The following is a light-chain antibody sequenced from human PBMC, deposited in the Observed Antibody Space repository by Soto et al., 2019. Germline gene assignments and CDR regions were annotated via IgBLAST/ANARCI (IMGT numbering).Light chain of an antibody. CDR1: SSDVGSDNL. CDR2: EVS. CDR3: CSYAGSITYV. J-gene: IGLJ1*01. Sequence: QSALTQPASVSGSPGQSITISCTGTSSDVGSDNLVPWYQQHPGKAPKFIIYEVSQRPAGVSYRFSGSKSGNTAYLTISGLQAEDEADYYCCSYAGSITYVFGTGTKVTVL. V-gene: IGLV2-23*02.